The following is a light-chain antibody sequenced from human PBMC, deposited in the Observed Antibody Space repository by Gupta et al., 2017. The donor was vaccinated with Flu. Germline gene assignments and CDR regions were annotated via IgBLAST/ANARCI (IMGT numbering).Light chain of an antibody. J-gene: IGKJ2*01. CDR3: QQDDSTPYT. CDR1: QNILSNSNNKNY. CDR2: WAS. V-gene: IGKV4-1*01. Sequence: SLGGRATINCKSSQNILSNSNNKNYLTWYQQKPGQPPKLLIYWASTRESGVPDRFSGSGSGTDFTLTISSLQAEDVAVYYCQQDDSTPYTFGQGTKMEIK.